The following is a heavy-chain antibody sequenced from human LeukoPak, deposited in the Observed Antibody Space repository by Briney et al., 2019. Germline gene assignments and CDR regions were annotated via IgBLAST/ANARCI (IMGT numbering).Heavy chain of an antibody. Sequence: GESLKISWKGSGYSFTSYWIGWVRQMPGKGLEWMGIIYPGDSDTRYSPSFQGQVTISADKSISTAYLQWSSLKASDTAMYYCARRGPGSSWYLGNWFDPWGQGTLVTVSS. CDR3: ARRGPGSSWYLGNWFDP. D-gene: IGHD6-13*01. V-gene: IGHV5-51*01. CDR1: GYSFTSYW. J-gene: IGHJ5*02. CDR2: IYPGDSDT.